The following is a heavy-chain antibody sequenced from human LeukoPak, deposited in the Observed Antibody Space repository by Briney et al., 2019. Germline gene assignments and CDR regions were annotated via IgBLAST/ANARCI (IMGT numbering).Heavy chain of an antibody. V-gene: IGHV4-59*12. D-gene: IGHD6-19*01. CDR2: IYYSGST. CDR1: GGSISSYY. Sequence: SETLSLTCTVSGGSISSYYWSRIRQPPGKGLEWIGYIYYSGSTNYNPSLKSRVTISVDTSKNQFSLKLSSVTAADTAVYYCARTKVWYSSGWYSRQNLNWFDPWGQGTLVTVSS. J-gene: IGHJ5*02. CDR3: ARTKVWYSSGWYSRQNLNWFDP.